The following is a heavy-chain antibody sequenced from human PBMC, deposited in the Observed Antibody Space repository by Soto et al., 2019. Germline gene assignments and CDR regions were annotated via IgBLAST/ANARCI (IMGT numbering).Heavy chain of an antibody. CDR3: ARVFTDTAKVFDY. CDR2: TSGSGGST. D-gene: IGHD5-18*01. J-gene: IGHJ4*02. CDR1: GFTFSSYA. Sequence: GGSLRLSCAASGFTFSSYAMSWVRQAPGKGLEWVSATSGSGGSTYYADSVKGRFTISRDNSKNTVYLQMNSLRAEDTAVYYCARVFTDTAKVFDYWGQGTLVTVSS. V-gene: IGHV3-23*01.